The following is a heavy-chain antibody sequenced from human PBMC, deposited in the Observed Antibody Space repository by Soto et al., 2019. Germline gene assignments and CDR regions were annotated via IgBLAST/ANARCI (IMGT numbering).Heavy chain of an antibody. CDR2: INHSGST. D-gene: IGHD3-10*01. Sequence: SETLSLTCAVYGGSFSGYDWSWIRQPPGKGLEWIGEINHSGSTNYNPSLKSRVTISVDTSKNQFSLKLSSVTAADTAVYYCARARLRYYGSGSYSPPYAFDSWGQGTMVTVSS. CDR3: ARARLRYYGSGSYSPPYAFDS. V-gene: IGHV4-34*01. CDR1: GGSFSGYD. J-gene: IGHJ3*02.